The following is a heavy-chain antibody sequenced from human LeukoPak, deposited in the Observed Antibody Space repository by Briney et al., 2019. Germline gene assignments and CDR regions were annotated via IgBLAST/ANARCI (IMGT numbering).Heavy chain of an antibody. CDR2: IRSKAYGGTT. J-gene: IGHJ6*02. CDR3: TRVVPAAHYGMDV. V-gene: IGHV3-49*04. CDR1: GFTFGDYA. D-gene: IGHD2-2*01. Sequence: GGSLRLSCTASGFTFGDYAMSWVRQAPGKGLEWVGFIRSKAYGGTTEYAASVKGRFTISRDDSKRIAYLQMNSLKTEDTAVYYCTRVVPAAHYGMDVWGQGTTVTVSS.